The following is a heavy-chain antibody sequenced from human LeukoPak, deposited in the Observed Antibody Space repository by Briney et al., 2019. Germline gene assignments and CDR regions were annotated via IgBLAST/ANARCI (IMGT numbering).Heavy chain of an antibody. CDR2: INPNSGGT. D-gene: IGHD6-13*01. CDR1: GYTFTGYY. Sequence: GASVKVSCKASGYTFTGYYIHWVRQTPGQGLEWMGWINPNSGGTHYAHKFQGRVTMTRDTSISTAYMELSRLRSDDTAVYYCARGSSSWYDVSASYFDYWGQGTLVTVPS. J-gene: IGHJ4*02. CDR3: ARGSSSWYDVSASYFDY. V-gene: IGHV1-2*02.